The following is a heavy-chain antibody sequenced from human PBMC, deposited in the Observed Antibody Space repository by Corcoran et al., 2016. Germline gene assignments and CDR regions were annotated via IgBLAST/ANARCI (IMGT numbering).Heavy chain of an antibody. J-gene: IGHJ5*02. D-gene: IGHD2-15*01. V-gene: IGHV4-59*01. Sequence: QVQLQESGPGLVKPSETLSLTCTVSGGSISSYYWSWIRQPPGKGLEWIGYIYYSGSTNYNPSLKSRVTISVDTSKNQFSLKLSSVTAADTAVYDCARDRYCSGGSCYQGWFDPWGQGTLVTVSS. CDR1: GGSISSYY. CDR3: ARDRYCSGGSCYQGWFDP. CDR2: IYYSGST.